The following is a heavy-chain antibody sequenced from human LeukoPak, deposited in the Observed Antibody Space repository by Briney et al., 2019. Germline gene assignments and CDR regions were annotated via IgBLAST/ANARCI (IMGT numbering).Heavy chain of an antibody. J-gene: IGHJ5*02. CDR3: ARDGLGATSRFDP. CDR1: GFTFSSYS. CDR2: ISSSSSYI. Sequence: GGSLRLSCAASGFTFSSYSVNWVRQAPGKGLEWVSSISSSSSYIYYADSVKGRFTISRDNAKNSLYLQMNSLRAEDTAVYYCARDGLGATSRFDPWGQGTLVTVSS. D-gene: IGHD1-26*01. V-gene: IGHV3-21*01.